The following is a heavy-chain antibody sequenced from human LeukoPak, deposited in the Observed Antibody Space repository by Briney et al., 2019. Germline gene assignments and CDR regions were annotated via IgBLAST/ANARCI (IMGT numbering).Heavy chain of an antibody. CDR2: FDPEDGET. Sequence: GASVKVSCKVSGYTLTELSMHWVRQAPGKGLEWMGGFDPEDGETIYTQKFQGRVTMTEDTPTDTAYMELSSLRSEDTAVYYCATGNSGSHVKGWFDPWGQGTLVTVSS. CDR1: GYTLTELS. D-gene: IGHD1-26*01. J-gene: IGHJ5*02. CDR3: ATGNSGSHVKGWFDP. V-gene: IGHV1-24*01.